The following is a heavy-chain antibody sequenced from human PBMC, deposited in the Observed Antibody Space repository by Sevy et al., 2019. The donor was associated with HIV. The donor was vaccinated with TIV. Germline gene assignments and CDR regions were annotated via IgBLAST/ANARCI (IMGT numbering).Heavy chain of an antibody. J-gene: IGHJ6*02. CDR3: TASRYIVVVPAAIRYYYYGMDV. D-gene: IGHD2-2*02. CDR1: GFTFSNAW. V-gene: IGHV3-15*01. Sequence: GGSLRLSCAASGFTFSNAWMSWVRQAPGKGLEWVGRIKSKTDGGTTDYAAPVKGRFTISRDDSKNTLYLQMNSRKTEDTAVYYCTASRYIVVVPAAIRYYYYGMDVWGQGTTVTVSS. CDR2: IKSKTDGGTT.